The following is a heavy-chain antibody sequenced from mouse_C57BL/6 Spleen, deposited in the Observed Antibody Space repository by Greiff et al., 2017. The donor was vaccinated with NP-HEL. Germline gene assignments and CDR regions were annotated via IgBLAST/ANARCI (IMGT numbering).Heavy chain of an antibody. CDR2: IWSGGST. Sequence: QVQLKESGPGLVQPSQSLSITCTVSGFSLTSYGVHWVRQSPGKGLEWLGVIWSGGSTDYNAAFISRLSISKDNSKSQVFFKMNSLQADDTAIYYCARNKDYGRGYYFDYWGQGTTLTVSS. J-gene: IGHJ2*01. V-gene: IGHV2-2*01. D-gene: IGHD2-4*01. CDR1: GFSLTSYG. CDR3: ARNKDYGRGYYFDY.